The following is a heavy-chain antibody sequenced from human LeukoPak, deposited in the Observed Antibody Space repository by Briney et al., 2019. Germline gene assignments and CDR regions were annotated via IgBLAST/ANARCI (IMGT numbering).Heavy chain of an antibody. D-gene: IGHD3-10*01. CDR3: ARDRGVNWFDP. CDR2: FDPEDGET. CDR1: GYTLTELS. Sequence: ASVKVSCKVSGYTLTELSMHWVRQAPGKGLEWMGGFDPEDGETIYAQKFQGRVTMTRDTSISTAYMELSRLRSDDTAVYYCARDRGVNWFDPWGQGTLVTVSS. V-gene: IGHV1-24*01. J-gene: IGHJ5*02.